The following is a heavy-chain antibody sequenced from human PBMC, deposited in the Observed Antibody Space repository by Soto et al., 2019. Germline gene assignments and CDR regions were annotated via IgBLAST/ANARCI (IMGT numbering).Heavy chain of an antibody. V-gene: IGHV3-30-3*01. CDR3: GRGVYSRGRADFFDI. J-gene: IGHJ3*02. Sequence: QVQLVESGGGVVQPGRSLRLSCAASGFTFSSSIMHWVRQTPGKGLEWVAVISHDENIKAYADSVKGRFTISRDNSKHTGYVKRTGLRTEDTAVYAGGRGVYSRGRADFFDIGGKGKRVASSS. D-gene: IGHD6-19*01. CDR1: GFTFSSSI. CDR2: ISHDENIK.